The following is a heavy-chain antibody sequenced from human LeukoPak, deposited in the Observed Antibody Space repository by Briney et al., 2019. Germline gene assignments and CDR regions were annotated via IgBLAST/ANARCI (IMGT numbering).Heavy chain of an antibody. CDR1: GGSISSSSYY. J-gene: IGHJ4*02. CDR2: IYYSGST. V-gene: IGHV4-39*01. D-gene: IGHD6-13*01. CDR3: ARHIGISATGLATIAY. Sequence: SETLSLTCTVSGGSISSSSYYWGWIRQPPGKGLEWIGSIYYSGSTYYNPSLKSRVTISVDTSKNQFSLKLSSVTAADTAIYYCARHIGISATGLATIAYWGQGTLVSVSS.